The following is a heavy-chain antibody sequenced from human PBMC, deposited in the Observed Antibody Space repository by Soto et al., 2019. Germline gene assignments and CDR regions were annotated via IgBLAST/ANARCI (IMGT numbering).Heavy chain of an antibody. CDR3: ERLDHGESVYFDY. CDR1: GFIVSDNY. J-gene: IGHJ4*02. CDR2: LYSGGSS. Sequence: GGSLRLSCAASGFIVSDNYMTWVRQAPGKGLEWVSALYSGGSSYYADSVKGRFTISRDDSKNTLYLQMDGLRVGDTAVYYCERLDHGESVYFDYWGQGTLVTVSS. V-gene: IGHV3-53*01.